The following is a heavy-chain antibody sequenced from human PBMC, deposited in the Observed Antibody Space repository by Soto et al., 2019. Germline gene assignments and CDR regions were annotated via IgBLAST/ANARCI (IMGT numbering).Heavy chain of an antibody. CDR2: ISAYNGNT. D-gene: IGHD3-3*01. V-gene: IGHV1-18*01. J-gene: IGHJ6*02. CDR1: GYTFTSYG. Sequence: ASVKVSCKASGYTFTSYGISWVRQAPGQGLEWMGWISAYNGNTNYAQKLQGRVTMTTDTSTSTAYMELRSLRSDDTAVYYCARDRNYDFWSGYPNEAHYYYYGMDVWGQGTTVTVSS. CDR3: ARDRNYDFWSGYPNEAHYYYYGMDV.